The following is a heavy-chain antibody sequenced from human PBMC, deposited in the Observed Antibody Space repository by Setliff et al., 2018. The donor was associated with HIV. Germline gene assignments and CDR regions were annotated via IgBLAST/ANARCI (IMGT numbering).Heavy chain of an antibody. CDR2: INPHTGVT. D-gene: IGHD3-3*01. Sequence: ASVKVSCKPSGYIFIRYYIFWVRQAPGQGLEWMENINPHTGVTKYAEKFQGRVTMTRDTSINTIYMELSRLRSDDTAVYYCARDLRDGFEEWFSTLDDGMDVWGQGTTVTVSS. V-gene: IGHV1-2*02. CDR3: ARDLRDGFEEWFSTLDDGMDV. J-gene: IGHJ6*02. CDR1: GYIFIRYY.